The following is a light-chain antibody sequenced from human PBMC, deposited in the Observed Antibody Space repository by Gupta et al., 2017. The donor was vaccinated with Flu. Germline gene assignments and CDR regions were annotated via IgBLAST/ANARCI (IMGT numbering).Light chain of an antibody. CDR3: QQYGSSPRT. V-gene: IGKV3-20*01. J-gene: IGKJ1*01. CDR1: QSVSSSY. Sequence: GTLSLPPGERATLSCRASQSVSSSYLAWYQQKPGQAPRRLIYGASSRATGIPDRFSGSGSGTDFTLTISRLEPEDFAVYYCQQYGSSPRTFGQGTKVEIK. CDR2: GAS.